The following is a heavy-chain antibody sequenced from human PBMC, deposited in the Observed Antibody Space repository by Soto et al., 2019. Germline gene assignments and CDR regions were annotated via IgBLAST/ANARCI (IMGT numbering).Heavy chain of an antibody. J-gene: IGHJ4*02. CDR2: IYYSGST. V-gene: IGHV4-39*01. D-gene: IGHD3-10*01. CDR1: GGSISSSSYY. CDR3: ARSAGKRGPSAFDY. Sequence: QLQLQESGPGLVKPSETLSLTCTVSGGSISSSSYYWGWIRQPTGKGLEWIGSIYYSGSTYYNPSLKSRVTISVDTSKNQFSLKLSSVTAADTAVYYCARSAGKRGPSAFDYWGQGTLVTVSS.